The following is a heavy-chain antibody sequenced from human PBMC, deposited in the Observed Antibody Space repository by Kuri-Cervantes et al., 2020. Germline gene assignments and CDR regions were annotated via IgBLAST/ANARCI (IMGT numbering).Heavy chain of an antibody. J-gene: IGHJ4*02. CDR2: IIPIFGTA. V-gene: IGHV1-69*13. CDR3: AREGVNYDILTGYYMRSNFGY. Sequence: SVKVSCKASGGTFSSYAISWVRQAPGQGLEWMGGIIPIFGTANYAQRFQGRVTITADESTSTAYMELSRLRSDDTAVYYCAREGVNYDILTGYYMRSNFGYWGQGTLVTVSS. CDR1: GGTFSSYA. D-gene: IGHD3-9*01.